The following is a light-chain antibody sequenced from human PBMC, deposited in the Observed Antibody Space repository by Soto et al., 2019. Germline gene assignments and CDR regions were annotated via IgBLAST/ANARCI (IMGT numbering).Light chain of an antibody. Sequence: EIVMTQSPATLSVAPGERATLSCRASQSVSGNLAWYQQKPGQAPRLLIYAASTRATGIPARFSGSGSGTEFTLTISSLQSEDFAVYYCQQYNNWPPITFGPGTKVDIK. CDR2: AAS. CDR1: QSVSGN. CDR3: QQYNNWPPIT. V-gene: IGKV3-15*01. J-gene: IGKJ3*01.